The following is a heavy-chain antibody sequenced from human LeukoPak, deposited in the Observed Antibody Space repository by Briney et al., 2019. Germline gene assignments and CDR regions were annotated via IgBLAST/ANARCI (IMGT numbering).Heavy chain of an antibody. Sequence: PSETLSLTCTVSGGSISSYYWSWIRQPPGKGLEWIGYIYYSGSTNYNPSLKSRVTISVDTSKNQFSLKLSSVTAADTAVYYCAMTYYYDSGGYLDAFDIWGQGTMVTVSS. CDR2: IYYSGST. D-gene: IGHD3-22*01. CDR1: GGSISSYY. CDR3: AMTYYYDSGGYLDAFDI. J-gene: IGHJ3*02. V-gene: IGHV4-59*01.